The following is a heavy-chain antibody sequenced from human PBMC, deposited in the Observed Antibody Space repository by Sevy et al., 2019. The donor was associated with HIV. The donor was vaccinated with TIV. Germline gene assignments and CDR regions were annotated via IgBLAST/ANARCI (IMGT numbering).Heavy chain of an antibody. CDR1: GFTFSSYG. V-gene: IGHV3-30*18. CDR3: AKIHSYYDSSGYSDY. D-gene: IGHD3-22*01. J-gene: IGHJ4*02. CDR2: ISYDGSNK. Sequence: GGSLRLSCAASGFTFSSYGMHWVRQAPGKGLEWVAVISYDGSNKYYADSVKGRFTISRDNSKNTVYLQMNSLRAEDTAVYYCAKIHSYYDSSGYSDYWGQGTLVTVSS.